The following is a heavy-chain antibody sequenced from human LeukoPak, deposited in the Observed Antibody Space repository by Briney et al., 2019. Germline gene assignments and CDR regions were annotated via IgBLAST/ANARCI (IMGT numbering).Heavy chain of an antibody. CDR2: IYYSGST. V-gene: IGHV4-31*03. Sequence: SETLSLTCTVSGGSISSGGYYWSWIRQHPGKGLEWIGYIYYSGSTYYNPSLKSRVTISVDTSKNQFSLKLSSVTAADTAVYYRARSRSSWPFDYWGQGTLVTVSS. CDR3: ARSRSSWPFDY. J-gene: IGHJ4*02. D-gene: IGHD6-13*01. CDR1: GGSISSGGYY.